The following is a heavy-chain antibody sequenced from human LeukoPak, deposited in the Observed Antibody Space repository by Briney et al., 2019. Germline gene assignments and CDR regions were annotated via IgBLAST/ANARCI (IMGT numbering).Heavy chain of an antibody. CDR2: IYTGGST. J-gene: IGHJ6*03. Sequence: SETLSLTCTVSGGSISSGSYYWSWIRQPAGKGLEWIGRIYTGGSTNYNPSLKSRVTISVDTSKNQFSLKLSSVTAADTAVYYCARAPLYYYYMDVWGKGTTVTVSS. CDR1: GGSISSGSYY. V-gene: IGHV4-61*02. CDR3: ARAPLYYYYMDV.